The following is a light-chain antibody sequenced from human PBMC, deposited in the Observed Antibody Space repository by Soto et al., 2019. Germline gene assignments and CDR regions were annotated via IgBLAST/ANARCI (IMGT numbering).Light chain of an antibody. CDR3: QQANSFPLA. Sequence: DIQMTQSPSSLSASVGDRVTITCQASQDISNYLNWYQQKPGKAPKLLIYAASSLQSGVPSRFSGSGSGTDFTLTISSRQPEDFATYYCQQANSFPLAFGGGTNVDIK. CDR2: AAS. J-gene: IGKJ4*01. CDR1: QDISNY. V-gene: IGKV1-12*01.